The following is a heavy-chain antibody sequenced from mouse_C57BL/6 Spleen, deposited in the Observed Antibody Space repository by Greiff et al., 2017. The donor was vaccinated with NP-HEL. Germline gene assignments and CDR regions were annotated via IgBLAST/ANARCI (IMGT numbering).Heavy chain of an antibody. V-gene: IGHV3-6*01. D-gene: IGHD2-2*01. CDR3: AREGYDGAWFAY. CDR1: GYSITSGYY. J-gene: IGHJ3*01. CDR2: ISYDGSN. Sequence: VQLKQSGPGLVKPSQSLSLTCSVTGYSITSGYYWNWIRQFPGNKLEWMGYISYDGSNNYNPSLKNRISITRDTSKNQFFLKLNSVTTEDTATYYCAREGYDGAWFAYWGQRTLVTVSA.